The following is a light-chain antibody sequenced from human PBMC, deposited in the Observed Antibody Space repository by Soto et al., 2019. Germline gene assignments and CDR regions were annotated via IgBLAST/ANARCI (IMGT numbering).Light chain of an antibody. CDR3: LHHNRLPCT. CDR1: QDIGDD. CDR2: ASS. Sequence: DIQMTQSPSSLSASVGDRVTITCRASQDIGDDLDWFQQKPGKAPKRLIYASSVLQNGAPARFSGSGSGTEFALTISNLHPEDFTTYCSLHHNRLPCTFGPGNKVDVK. V-gene: IGKV1-17*02. J-gene: IGKJ3*01.